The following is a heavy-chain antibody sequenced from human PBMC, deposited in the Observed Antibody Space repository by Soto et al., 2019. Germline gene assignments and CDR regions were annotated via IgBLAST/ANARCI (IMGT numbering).Heavy chain of an antibody. CDR1: GGSFRGYY. V-gene: IGHV4-34*01. CDR3: ARDYYYYYGMDV. J-gene: IGHJ6*02. CDR2: INHSGST. Sequence: QVQLQQWGAGLLKPSETLSLTCAVYGGSFRGYYWSWIRQPPGKGLEWIGEINHSGSTNYNPSLKSRVTISVDTSKNQFSLKLSSVTAADTAVYYCARDYYYYYGMDVWGQGTTVTVAS.